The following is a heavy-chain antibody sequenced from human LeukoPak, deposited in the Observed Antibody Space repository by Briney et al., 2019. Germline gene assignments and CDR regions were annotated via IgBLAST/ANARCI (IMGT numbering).Heavy chain of an antibody. J-gene: IGHJ4*02. CDR1: GRSFSGSS. Sequence: GGSLRLSCAASGRSFSGSSMHWVRQASGKGLEWIGHIRTKGNNYATTYPASVKGRFTISSDDSQNTAYLQMNSLKIADAAVYYCATWLGTTIDYWGQGTMVTVSS. V-gene: IGHV3-73*01. D-gene: IGHD1/OR15-1a*01. CDR2: IRTKGNNYAT. CDR3: ATWLGTTIDY.